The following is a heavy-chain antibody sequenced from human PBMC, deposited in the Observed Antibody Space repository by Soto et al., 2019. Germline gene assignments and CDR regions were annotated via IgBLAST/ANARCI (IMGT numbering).Heavy chain of an antibody. CDR2: ISGCGGST. V-gene: IGHV3-23*01. CDR3: ANPTSSWYFYFDY. Sequence: PGGSLRLSCAASGFTFSSYAMSWVRQAPGKGLEWVSAISGCGGSTYYADSVKGRFTISRDNSKNTLYLQMNSLRAEDTAVYYCANPTSSWYFYFDYWGQGTLVTVSS. D-gene: IGHD6-13*01. CDR1: GFTFSSYA. J-gene: IGHJ4*02.